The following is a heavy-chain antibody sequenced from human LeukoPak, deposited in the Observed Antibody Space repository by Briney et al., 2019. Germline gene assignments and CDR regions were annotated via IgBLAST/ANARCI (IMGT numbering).Heavy chain of an antibody. CDR3: AKDTGPAAGITADY. CDR2: IRGSDDST. J-gene: IGHJ4*02. V-gene: IGHV3-23*01. Sequence: GGSLRLSCATSGFTFSSYAMTWVRQAPGKGLEWVSTIRGSDDSTYYADSVKGRFTISRDKSRNTLYLQMNSLRAEDTAIYYCAKDTGPAAGITADYWGQGTLVTVSS. CDR1: GFTFSSYA. D-gene: IGHD6-13*01.